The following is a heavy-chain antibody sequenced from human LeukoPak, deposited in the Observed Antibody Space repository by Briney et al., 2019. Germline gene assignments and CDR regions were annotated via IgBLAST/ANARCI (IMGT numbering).Heavy chain of an antibody. Sequence: GGSLRLSCAASGFTFSSYAMSWVRQAPGKGPEWVSAISGSGGSTYYADSVKGRFTISRDNSKNTLYLQMNSLRAEDTAVYYCAKVPIAARGSFFDYWGQGTLVTVSS. CDR3: AKVPIAARGSFFDY. V-gene: IGHV3-23*01. CDR1: GFTFSSYA. CDR2: ISGSGGST. D-gene: IGHD6-6*01. J-gene: IGHJ4*02.